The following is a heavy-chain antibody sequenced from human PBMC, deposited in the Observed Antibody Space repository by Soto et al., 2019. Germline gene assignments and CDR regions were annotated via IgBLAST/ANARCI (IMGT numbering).Heavy chain of an antibody. Sequence: QLQLQESGPGLVKPSETLSLTCTVSGGSISSSSYYWGWIRQPPGKGLEWIGSIYYSGSTYYNPSLKSRVTISVDTSKNQFSLKLSSVTAADTAVYYCARHYRWNGKSSGWYDAEYFQHWGQGTLVTVSS. CDR3: ARHYRWNGKSSGWYDAEYFQH. J-gene: IGHJ1*01. CDR2: IYYSGST. V-gene: IGHV4-39*01. D-gene: IGHD6-19*01. CDR1: GGSISSSSYY.